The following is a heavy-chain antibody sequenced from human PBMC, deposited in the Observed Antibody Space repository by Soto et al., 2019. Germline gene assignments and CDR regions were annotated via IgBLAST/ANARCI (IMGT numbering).Heavy chain of an antibody. J-gene: IGHJ5*02. CDR1: GGSISSYY. CDR2: IYYSGST. V-gene: IGHV4-59*01. Sequence: SETLSLTCTVSGGSISSYYWSWIRQPPGKGLEWIGYIYYSGSTNYNPSLKSRVTISVDTSKNQFSLKLSSVTAADTAVYYCARLVVVPAAMVVLPLIGWFAPWGQGTLVTVSS. CDR3: ARLVVVPAAMVVLPLIGWFAP. D-gene: IGHD2-2*01.